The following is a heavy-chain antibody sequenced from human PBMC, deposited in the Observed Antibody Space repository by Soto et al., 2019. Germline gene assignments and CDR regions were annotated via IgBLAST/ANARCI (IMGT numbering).Heavy chain of an antibody. CDR1: GFTFSSYD. J-gene: IGHJ6*03. CDR3: ARGMHYGSIIYMDV. CDR2: IGTAGDT. D-gene: IGHD4-17*01. V-gene: IGHV3-13*01. Sequence: GESLKISCAASGFTFSSYDMHWVRKATGKGLEWVSAIGTAGDTYYPGSVKGRFTISRENAKNSLYLQMNSLRAGDTAVYYCARGMHYGSIIYMDVWGKGTTVTVSS.